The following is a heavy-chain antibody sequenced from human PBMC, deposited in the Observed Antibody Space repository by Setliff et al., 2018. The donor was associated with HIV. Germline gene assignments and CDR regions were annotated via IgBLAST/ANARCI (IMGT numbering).Heavy chain of an antibody. V-gene: IGHV3-7*03. D-gene: IGHD1-7*01. CDR2: IKQDGSEK. Sequence: GGSLRLSCAASGFTFSNAWMSWVRRAPGRGLEWVANIKQDGSEKYYVDSVKGRFTISRDNSKNMLYLQMDSLRAEDTAVYYCARGRNRNYVVYGMDVWGQGTTVTVSS. J-gene: IGHJ6*02. CDR3: ARGRNRNYVVYGMDV. CDR1: GFTFSNAW.